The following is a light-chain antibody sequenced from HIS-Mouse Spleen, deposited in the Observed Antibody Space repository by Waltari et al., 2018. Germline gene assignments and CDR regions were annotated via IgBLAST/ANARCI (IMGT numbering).Light chain of an antibody. J-gene: IGLJ2*01. CDR1: NLGRKS. CDR3: QVWDSSSDHVV. Sequence: SYVLTQPPSVSVAPGKTARITRGGNNLGRKSWHWYQQKPGQAPVLVVYDDSDRPSGIHERFSGSNSGNTATLTISRVEAGDEADYYCQVWDSSSDHVVFGGGTKLTVL. V-gene: IGLV3-21*03. CDR2: DDS.